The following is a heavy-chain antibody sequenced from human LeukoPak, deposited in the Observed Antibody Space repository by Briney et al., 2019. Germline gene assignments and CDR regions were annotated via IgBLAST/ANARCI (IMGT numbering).Heavy chain of an antibody. CDR3: ARLYPGYFYYMDV. J-gene: IGHJ6*03. D-gene: IGHD2/OR15-2a*01. V-gene: IGHV4-4*08. CDR2: IHTSGDT. Sequence: PSETLSLTCTVSGGSISSYYWTWIRQPPGKGLEWIGYIHTSGDTNYNPSLKSRVTISVDTSKKQFSLKLSSVTAADTAVYYCARLYPGYFYYMDVWGKGTTVTVSS. CDR1: GGSISSYY.